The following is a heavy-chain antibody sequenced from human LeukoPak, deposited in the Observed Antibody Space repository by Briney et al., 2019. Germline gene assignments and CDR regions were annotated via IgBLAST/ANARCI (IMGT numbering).Heavy chain of an antibody. V-gene: IGHV3-21*01. CDR3: ARSTFTIVGATRGLYGAFDI. D-gene: IGHD1-26*01. J-gene: IGHJ3*02. CDR1: GFTFSRYS. Sequence: GGSLRLSCAASGFTFSRYSMNWVRQAPGKGLEWVSSISISSNYIYYPDSLKGRFTISRDNSKNTLYLQMNSLRAEDTAVYYCARSTFTIVGATRGLYGAFDIWGQGTMVTVSS. CDR2: ISISSNYI.